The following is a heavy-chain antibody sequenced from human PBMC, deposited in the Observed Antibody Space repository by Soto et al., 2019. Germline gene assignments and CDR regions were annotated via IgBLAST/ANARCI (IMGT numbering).Heavy chain of an antibody. CDR1: GGSISSYY. CDR2: IYYSGST. V-gene: IGHV4-59*12. D-gene: IGHD6-6*01. CDR3: AREVAARYYYYYGMDV. Sequence: SETLSLTCTVSGGSISSYYWSWIRQPPGKGLEWIGYIYYSGSTNYNPSLKSRITIEPDTSKNQFSLQLNSVTPEDTAVYYCAREVAARYYYYYGMDVWGQGTTVTVSS. J-gene: IGHJ6*02.